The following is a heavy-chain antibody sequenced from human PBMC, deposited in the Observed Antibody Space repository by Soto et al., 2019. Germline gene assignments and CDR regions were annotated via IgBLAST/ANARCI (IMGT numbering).Heavy chain of an antibody. CDR2: FDPEDGET. CDR3: ATLLERYFDSYGMDV. D-gene: IGHD3-9*01. V-gene: IGHV1-24*01. J-gene: IGHJ6*02. CDR1: GYTLTELS. Sequence: ASVKVSCKVSGYTLTELSMHWVRQAPGKGLEWMGGFDPEDGETIYAQKFQGRVAMTEDTSTDTAYMELSSLRSEDTAVYYCATLLERYFDSYGMDVWGQGTTVTVSS.